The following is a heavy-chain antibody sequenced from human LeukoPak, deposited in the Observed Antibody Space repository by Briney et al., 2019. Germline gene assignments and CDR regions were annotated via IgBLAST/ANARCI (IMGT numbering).Heavy chain of an antibody. J-gene: IGHJ4*02. CDR1: GGTFSSYA. D-gene: IGHD3-10*01. CDR2: IIPIFGTA. Sequence: GASVKVSCKASGGTFSSYAISWGRQAPGQGLEWMGRIIPIFGTANYAQKFQGRVTITTDESTSTAYMELSSLRSEDTAVYYCASAGYYYGSGSYYNGPFDYWGQGTLVTVSS. V-gene: IGHV1-69*05. CDR3: ASAGYYYGSGSYYNGPFDY.